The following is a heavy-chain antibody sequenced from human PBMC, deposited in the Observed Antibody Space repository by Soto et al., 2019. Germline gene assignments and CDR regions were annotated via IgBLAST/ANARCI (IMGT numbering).Heavy chain of an antibody. CDR3: ARGLGWRRGPFDF. D-gene: IGHD2-21*01. Sequence: PGGSLRLSCAPAGFTFTSYSMRWVRQAAGGVLEWLSYISSSSNTILYADSGKGRLTISRDSANSSLCLQRTSLRADDTSLYFCARGLGWRRGPFDFWGKGTPVTVSS. J-gene: IGHJ4*02. CDR2: ISSSSNTI. V-gene: IGHV3-48*01. CDR1: GFTFTSYS.